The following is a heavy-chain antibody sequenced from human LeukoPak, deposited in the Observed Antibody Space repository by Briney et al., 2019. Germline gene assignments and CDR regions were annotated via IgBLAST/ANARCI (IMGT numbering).Heavy chain of an antibody. D-gene: IGHD4-23*01. V-gene: IGHV4-59*08. J-gene: IGHJ4*02. Sequence: SETLSLTCTVSGGSISSYYWSWIRQPPGKGLERIGYIYYSGSTNYNPSLKSRVTISVDTSKDQFSLKLSSVTAADTAVYYCARLPLPTVVTDWGQGTLVTVSS. CDR3: ARLPLPTVVTD. CDR2: IYYSGST. CDR1: GGSISSYY.